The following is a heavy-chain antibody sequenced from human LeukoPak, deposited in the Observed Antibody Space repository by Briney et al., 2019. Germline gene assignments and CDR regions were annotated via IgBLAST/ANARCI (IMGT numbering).Heavy chain of an antibody. J-gene: IGHJ6*03. CDR3: ATLTFVMDV. Sequence: GGSLRLSCAASGFTFDDYAMHWVRQAPGKCLEWVSGISWNSGSIGYADSVKGRFTISRDNAKNSLYLQMNSLRAEDMALYYCATLTFVMDVWGKGTTVTVSS. V-gene: IGHV3-9*03. CDR1: GFTFDDYA. CDR2: ISWNSGSI. D-gene: IGHD3-10*01.